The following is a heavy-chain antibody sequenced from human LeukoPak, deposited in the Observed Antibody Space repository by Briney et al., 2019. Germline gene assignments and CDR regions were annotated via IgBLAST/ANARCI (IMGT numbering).Heavy chain of an antibody. J-gene: IGHJ4*02. CDR1: GFSFSSYA. Sequence: GGSLRLSCAASGFSFSSYAIHWVRQAPGKGLEWVAVVSYDGSNENYADSVKGRFTISRDNSKYTLFLQMNSLRAEDTAVYYCARDPLRSSSYFDYWGQGTLITVSS. CDR3: ARDPLRSSSYFDY. D-gene: IGHD6-6*01. CDR2: VSYDGSNE. V-gene: IGHV3-30*07.